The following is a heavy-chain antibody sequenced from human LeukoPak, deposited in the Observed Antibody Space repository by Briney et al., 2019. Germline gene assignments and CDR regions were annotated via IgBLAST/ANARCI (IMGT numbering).Heavy chain of an antibody. CDR3: ARVADPFDI. D-gene: IGHD2-15*01. J-gene: IGHJ3*02. CDR2: MYTIGST. Sequence: PSETLSLTCTVSGGSISSYHWSWIRQPAGKALEWIGRMYTIGSTNYTPSLKSRVTMSEETCKNKFSLRLYSVTAADTAVYYCARVADPFDIWGQGTMVAV. CDR1: GGSISSYH. V-gene: IGHV4-4*07.